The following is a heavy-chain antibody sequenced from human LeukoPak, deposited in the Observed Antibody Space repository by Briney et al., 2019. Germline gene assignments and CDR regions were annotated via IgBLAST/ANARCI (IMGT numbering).Heavy chain of an antibody. D-gene: IGHD2-2*01. J-gene: IGHJ6*02. CDR1: GFTFSSYG. Sequence: GGSLRLSCAASGFTFSSYGMHWVRQAPGKGLEWVAVISYDGSNKYYADSVKGRFTISRDNSKNTLYLQMNSLRAEDTAVYYCAKARGFPGQYQLPYYYYYGMDVWGQGTTVTVSS. CDR3: AKARGFPGQYQLPYYYYYGMDV. CDR2: ISYDGSNK. V-gene: IGHV3-30*18.